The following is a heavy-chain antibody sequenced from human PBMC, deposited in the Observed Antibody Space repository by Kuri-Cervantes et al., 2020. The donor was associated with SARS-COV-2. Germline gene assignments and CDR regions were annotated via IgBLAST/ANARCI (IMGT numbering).Heavy chain of an antibody. D-gene: IGHD4-17*01. Sequence: SETLSLTCAVYGGSFSGYYWSWIRQPPGKGLEWIGEINHSGSTNYNPSLKSRVTISVVTSKNQFSLKLSSVTAADTAVYYCARGIKGLSTVTTYYYYYYGMDVWGQGTTVTVSS. J-gene: IGHJ6*02. CDR1: GGSFSGYY. CDR2: INHSGST. V-gene: IGHV4-34*01. CDR3: ARGIKGLSTVTTYYYYYYGMDV.